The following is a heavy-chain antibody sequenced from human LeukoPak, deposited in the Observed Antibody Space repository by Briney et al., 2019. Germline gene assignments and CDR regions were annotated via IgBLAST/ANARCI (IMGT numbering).Heavy chain of an antibody. CDR2: INPNSGGT. CDR3: ARELPGIAAAGVYYFDY. V-gene: IGHV1-2*02. D-gene: IGHD6-13*01. Sequence: GASVKPSCKASGYTFTGYYMHWVRQAPGQGLEWMGWINPNSGGTNYAQKFQGRVTMTRDASISTAYMELSRLRSDDTAVYYCARELPGIAAAGVYYFDYWGQGTLVTVSS. CDR1: GYTFTGYY. J-gene: IGHJ4*02.